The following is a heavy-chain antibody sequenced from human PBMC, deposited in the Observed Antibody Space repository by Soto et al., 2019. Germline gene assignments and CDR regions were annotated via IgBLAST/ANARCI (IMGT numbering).Heavy chain of an antibody. CDR1: GRSVRNYS. J-gene: IGHJ5*02. CDR2: IHITGST. Sequence: KTSETLSLTCIVSGRSVRNYSWSWIRQPAGKGLEWIGRIHITGSTSYNPSLKSRVTMSLDTSKNQFSLRLNSVTAADTAVYYCARDDYYNTNSWFDPWGQGTLVTVSS. D-gene: IGHD3-10*01. CDR3: ARDDYYNTNSWFDP. V-gene: IGHV4-4*07.